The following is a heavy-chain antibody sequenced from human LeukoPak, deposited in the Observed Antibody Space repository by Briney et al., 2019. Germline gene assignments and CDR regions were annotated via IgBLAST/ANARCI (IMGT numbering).Heavy chain of an antibody. CDR2: INHSGST. CDR1: GGSISSSSWY. CDR3: ASGQYYDLWSGYYVD. Sequence: SETLSLTCTVSGGSISSSSWYWGWIRQPPGKGLEWIGEINHSGSTNYNPSLESRVTISVDTSKNHFSLKLSSVTAADTAVYYCASGQYYDLWSGYYVDWGQGTLVTVSA. J-gene: IGHJ4*02. D-gene: IGHD3-3*01. V-gene: IGHV4-39*02.